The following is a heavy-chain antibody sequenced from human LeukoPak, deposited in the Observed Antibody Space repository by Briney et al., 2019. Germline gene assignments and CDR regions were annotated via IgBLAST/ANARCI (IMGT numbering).Heavy chain of an antibody. D-gene: IGHD2-15*01. CDR1: GYTFTYYY. CDR2: INPNSGGT. J-gene: IGHJ5*02. CDR3: ARGYCTGDSCSGAWFDP. V-gene: IGHV1-2*02. Sequence: ASVKVSCKAPGYTFTYYYMHWVRQAPGQGLEWMGWINPNSGGTNYAQKFQGRVTMTRDTSISTAYIELNRLRSDDTAVYYCARGYCTGDSCSGAWFDPWGRGTLVTVSS.